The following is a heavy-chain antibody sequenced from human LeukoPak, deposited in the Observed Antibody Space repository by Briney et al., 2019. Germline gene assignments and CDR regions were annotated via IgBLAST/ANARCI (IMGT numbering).Heavy chain of an antibody. D-gene: IGHD2-8*01. CDR1: GFTFSSYW. V-gene: IGHV3-7*01. J-gene: IGHJ4*02. Sequence: GGSLRLSCAASGFTFSSYWMTWVRQAPGKGLEWVANIKQDGSEKYYVDSVKGRFTTSRDNAKNSLSLHMNSLRAEDTAVYYCARDRGECTNGVCYYHDFDYWGQGTLVTVSS. CDR2: IKQDGSEK. CDR3: ARDRGECTNGVCYYHDFDY.